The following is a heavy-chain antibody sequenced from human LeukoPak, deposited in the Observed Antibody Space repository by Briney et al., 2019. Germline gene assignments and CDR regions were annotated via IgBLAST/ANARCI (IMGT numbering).Heavy chain of an antibody. CDR2: IYYSGST. Sequence: PSETLSLTCTVSGGSISSYYWSWIRQPPGKGLEWIGYIYYSGSTNYNPSLKSRVTISVDTSKNQFSLKLSSVTAADTAVYYCAREHTTHIAAAGTVGWYFDLWGRGTLVTVSS. V-gene: IGHV4-59*01. J-gene: IGHJ2*01. CDR1: GGSISSYY. CDR3: AREHTTHIAAAGTVGWYFDL. D-gene: IGHD6-13*01.